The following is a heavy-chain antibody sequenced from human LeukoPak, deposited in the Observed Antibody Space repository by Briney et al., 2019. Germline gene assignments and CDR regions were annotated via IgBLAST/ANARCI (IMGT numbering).Heavy chain of an antibody. CDR1: GFIFKTYA. Sequence: GGSLRLSCAASGFIFKTYAMHWVRQAPGKGLEWVTMIWYDGSNKYYGDSVKGRFTISRDNSKNTVYLQMNSLRAEDTAVYYCASDRGVAAHDYWGQGTLVTVSS. D-gene: IGHD6-13*01. J-gene: IGHJ4*02. CDR2: IWYDGSNK. V-gene: IGHV3-33*01. CDR3: ASDRGVAAHDY.